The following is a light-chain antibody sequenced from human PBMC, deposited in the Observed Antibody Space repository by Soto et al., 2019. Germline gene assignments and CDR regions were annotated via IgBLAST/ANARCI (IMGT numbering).Light chain of an antibody. CDR2: DNT. Sequence: QSVLTQPPSVSAAQGQRVSISCSGNSSNIGDNDVAWFRHPPGTAHELLIYDNTKRPSGIPDRFSGSKSGTSVTLGISGLQTGDEADYYCGTWDSSLSAVVFGGGTQLTVL. V-gene: IGLV1-51*01. CDR3: GTWDSSLSAVV. CDR1: SSNIGDND. J-gene: IGLJ3*02.